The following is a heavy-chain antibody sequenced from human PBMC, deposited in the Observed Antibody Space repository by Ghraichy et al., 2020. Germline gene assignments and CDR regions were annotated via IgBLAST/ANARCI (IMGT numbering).Heavy chain of an antibody. CDR1: GYTFTSYA. Sequence: ASVKVSCKASGYTFTSYAMNWVRQAPGQGLEWMGWISTKTGKPTYAQGFTGRFVFSLDTSVSTAYLQISSLKAEDTAVYYCATGDGGAGYDWGDDWGQGTLVTVSS. J-gene: IGHJ4*02. CDR2: ISTKTGKP. V-gene: IGHV7-4-1*02. D-gene: IGHD5-12*01. CDR3: ATGDGGAGYDWGDD.